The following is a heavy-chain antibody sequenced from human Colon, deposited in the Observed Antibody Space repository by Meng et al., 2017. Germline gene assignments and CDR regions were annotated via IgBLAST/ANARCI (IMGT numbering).Heavy chain of an antibody. Sequence: GESLKISCAVSDFTFSNYWMHWVRQAPGKGLVWVAGINSDETNTNYADSVKGRFTISRDNAKNTLYLQMNSLRAEDAAVYYCARGPDILTGSFSSYFDYWGQGTLVTSPQ. D-gene: IGHD3-9*01. CDR1: DFTFSNYW. CDR3: ARGPDILTGSFSSYFDY. CDR2: INSDETNT. V-gene: IGHV3-74*01. J-gene: IGHJ4*02.